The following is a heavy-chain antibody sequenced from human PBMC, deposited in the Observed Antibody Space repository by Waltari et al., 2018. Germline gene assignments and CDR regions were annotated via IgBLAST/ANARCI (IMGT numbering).Heavy chain of an antibody. Sequence: QVQLVQSGAEVKKPGASVKVSCKASGYTFTSYYMHWVRQAPGQGLEWMGIINPIGGNTIYTQKFQGRVTMTRDMSTSTVYMELSSLRSEDTAVYYCARGGYSSVSDAFNVWGQGTMATVSS. D-gene: IGHD6-19*01. J-gene: IGHJ3*01. V-gene: IGHV1-46*01. CDR3: ARGGYSSVSDAFNV. CDR1: GYTFTSYY. CDR2: INPIGGNT.